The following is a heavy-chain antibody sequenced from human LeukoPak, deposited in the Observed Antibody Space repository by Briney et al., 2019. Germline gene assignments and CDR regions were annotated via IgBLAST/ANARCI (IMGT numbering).Heavy chain of an antibody. J-gene: IGHJ4*02. V-gene: IGHV3-49*03. CDR2: IRSKAYGGTT. CDR1: GFTFGDYA. D-gene: IGHD3-10*01. CDR3: TRVPVLLWPMPADY. Sequence: GRSLRLSCTASGFTFGDYAMSWFRQAPGKGLEWVGFIRSKAYGGTTEYAASVKGRFTISRDDSKSIAYLQMNSLKTEDTAVYYCTRVPVLLWPMPADYWGQGTLVTVSS.